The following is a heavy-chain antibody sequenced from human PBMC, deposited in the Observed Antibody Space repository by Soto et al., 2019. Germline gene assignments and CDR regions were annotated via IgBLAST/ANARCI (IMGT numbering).Heavy chain of an antibody. D-gene: IGHD1-7*01. CDR1: GFTFNGAW. J-gene: IGHJ5*02. CDR3: ARPSGWNYFWFDP. CDR2: ISSSSSTI. V-gene: IGHV3-48*02. Sequence: PGGSLRLSCTASGFTFNGAWMNWVRQAPGKGLEWVSYISSSSSTIYYADSVKGRFTISRDNAKNSLYLQMNSLRDEDTAVYYCARPSGWNYFWFDPWGQGTLVTVSS.